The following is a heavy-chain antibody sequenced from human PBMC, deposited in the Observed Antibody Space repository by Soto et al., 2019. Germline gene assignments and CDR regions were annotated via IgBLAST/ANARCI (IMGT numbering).Heavy chain of an antibody. Sequence: PSETLSRTGTLSGGSISSGGYYWSWIRQHPGKGLEWIGYIYYSGSTYYNPSLKSRVTISVDTSKNQFSLKLSSVTAADTAVYYCARDSWIQQSYYYYGMDVWGQGTTVTVSS. V-gene: IGHV4-31*03. CDR2: IYYSGST. CDR1: GGSISSGGYY. CDR3: ARDSWIQQSYYYYGMDV. J-gene: IGHJ6*02. D-gene: IGHD5-18*01.